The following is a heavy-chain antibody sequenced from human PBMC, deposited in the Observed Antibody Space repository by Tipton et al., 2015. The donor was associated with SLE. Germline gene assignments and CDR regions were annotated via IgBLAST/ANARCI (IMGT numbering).Heavy chain of an antibody. J-gene: IGHJ3*02. Sequence: SLRLSCAASGFTFSNYAMSWVRQAPGKGLDWFSAISGSGGSTYYADSVKGRFTISRDNSKNTLYLQMNSLRAEDTAVYYCAKDQWGDYAYGGAFDIWGQGTMVTVSS. CDR1: GFTFSNYA. CDR2: ISGSGGST. D-gene: IGHD4-17*01. CDR3: AKDQWGDYAYGGAFDI. V-gene: IGHV3-23*01.